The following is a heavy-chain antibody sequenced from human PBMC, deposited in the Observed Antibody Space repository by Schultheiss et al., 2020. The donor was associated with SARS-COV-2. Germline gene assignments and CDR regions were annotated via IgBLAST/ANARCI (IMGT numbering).Heavy chain of an antibody. Sequence: GGSLRLSCAASGFTFSDYYMSWIRQAPGKGLEWVSSISSSSSYIYYADSVKGRFTISRDNAKKSLYLQMRSLRAEDTAVYYCARASRDGYPDAFDIWGQGTMVTVSS. D-gene: IGHD5-24*01. CDR3: ARASRDGYPDAFDI. CDR1: GFTFSDYY. J-gene: IGHJ3*02. V-gene: IGHV3-11*05. CDR2: ISSSSSYI.